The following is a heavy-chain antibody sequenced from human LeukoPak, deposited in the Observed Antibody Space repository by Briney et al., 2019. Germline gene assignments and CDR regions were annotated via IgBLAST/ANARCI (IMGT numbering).Heavy chain of an antibody. J-gene: IGHJ4*02. Sequence: GGSLRLSCAASGFTFSSCGMHWVRQAPGKGLEWVAVIWYDGSNKYYADSVKGRFTISRDNSKNTLYLQMNSLRAEDTAVYYCARDRGSWSFFDYWGQGTLVTVSS. CDR2: IWYDGSNK. CDR1: GFTFSSCG. CDR3: ARDRGSWSFFDY. V-gene: IGHV3-33*01. D-gene: IGHD6-13*01.